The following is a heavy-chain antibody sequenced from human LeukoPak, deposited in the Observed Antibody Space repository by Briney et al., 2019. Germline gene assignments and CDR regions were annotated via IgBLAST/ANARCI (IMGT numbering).Heavy chain of an antibody. J-gene: IGHJ3*02. Sequence: SVKVSCKASGGTFSSYAISWVRQAPGQGLEWMGRIIPILGIANYAQKFQGRVTITADKSTSTAYMELSSLRSEDTAVYYCARDQGGGLHSYAYAGDAFDIWGQGTMVTVSS. D-gene: IGHD5-18*01. CDR2: IIPILGIA. V-gene: IGHV1-69*04. CDR1: GGTFSSYA. CDR3: ARDQGGGLHSYAYAGDAFDI.